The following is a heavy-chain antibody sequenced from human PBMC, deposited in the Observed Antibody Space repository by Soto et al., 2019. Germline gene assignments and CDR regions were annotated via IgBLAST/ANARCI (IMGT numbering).Heavy chain of an antibody. J-gene: IGHJ4*02. CDR2: IKSKTDGGTT. Sequence: GGSLRLSCAASGFSISNALMNWVRQAPGKGLEWVGRIKSKTDGGTTEYAALVKGRFTISRDDSKSTLYLQMNSLKTEDTAVYYCSTGEYSRVKTAFDYWGQGTLVTVSS. CDR3: STGEYSRVKTAFDY. V-gene: IGHV3-15*07. CDR1: GFSISNAL. D-gene: IGHD4-4*01.